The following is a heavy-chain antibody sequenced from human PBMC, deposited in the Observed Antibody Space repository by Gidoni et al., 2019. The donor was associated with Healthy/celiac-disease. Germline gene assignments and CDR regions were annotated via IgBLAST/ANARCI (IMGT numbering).Heavy chain of an antibody. CDR3: ARDPPYYYDSSGSAFDI. CDR2: IWYDGSNK. Sequence: QVQLVESGGGVVQPGRSLRLSCAASGFTFSSYGMHWVRQAPGKVLEWVAVIWYDGSNKYYADSVKGRFTISRDNSKNTLYLQMNSLRAEDTAVYYCARDPPYYYDSSGSAFDIWGQGTMVTVSS. D-gene: IGHD3-22*01. CDR1: GFTFSSYG. J-gene: IGHJ3*02. V-gene: IGHV3-33*01.